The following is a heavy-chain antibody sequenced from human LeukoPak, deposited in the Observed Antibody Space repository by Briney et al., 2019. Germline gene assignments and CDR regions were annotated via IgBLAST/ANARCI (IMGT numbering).Heavy chain of an antibody. Sequence: GASVKVSCKASGGTFSSYAISWVRQAPGQGLEWMGRIIPILGIANYAQKFQGRVTITADKSTSTAYMELSSLRSEDTAVYYCARDEGSDYGGNANYYYYGMGVWGQGTTVTVSS. J-gene: IGHJ6*02. CDR1: GGTFSSYA. V-gene: IGHV1-69*04. CDR2: IIPILGIA. D-gene: IGHD4-23*01. CDR3: ARDEGSDYGGNANYYYYGMGV.